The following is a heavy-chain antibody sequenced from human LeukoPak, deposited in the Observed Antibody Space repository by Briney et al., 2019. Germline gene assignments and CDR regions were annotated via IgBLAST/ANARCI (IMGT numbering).Heavy chain of an antibody. CDR1: GFTFSSTW. V-gene: IGHV3-7*01. Sequence: GGSLRLSCAASGFTFSSTWMSWVRQAPGKGLEWVANIKQDGSEKNYVDSVKGRFTISRDNAKNSLYLQMNSLRGEDTAVYYCARGGYYHFDNWGQGALVTVSS. CDR2: IKQDGSEK. D-gene: IGHD1-26*01. CDR3: ARGGYYHFDN. J-gene: IGHJ4*02.